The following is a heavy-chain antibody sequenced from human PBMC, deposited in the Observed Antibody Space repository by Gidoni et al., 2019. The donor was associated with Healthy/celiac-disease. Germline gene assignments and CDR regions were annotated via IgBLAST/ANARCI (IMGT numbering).Heavy chain of an antibody. Sequence: QVQLVQSGAEVKQPGASVKVSCKASGYTFNGYYMHWVRQAPGQGLEWMGRINPNSGGTNYAQKFQGRVTMTRDTSISTAFMELSRLRSDDTAVYYCAREARYSSSSGRSFDYWGQGTLVTVSS. J-gene: IGHJ4*02. V-gene: IGHV1-2*06. D-gene: IGHD6-6*01. CDR3: AREARYSSSSGRSFDY. CDR1: GYTFNGYY. CDR2: INPNSGGT.